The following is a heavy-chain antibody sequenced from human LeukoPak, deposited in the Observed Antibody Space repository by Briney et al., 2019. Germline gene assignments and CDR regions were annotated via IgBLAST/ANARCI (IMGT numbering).Heavy chain of an antibody. D-gene: IGHD1-1*01. CDR1: GGPFSGYY. Sequence: PSETLSLTCAVYGGPFSGYYWTWIRQPPGKGLEWIGEINPSGSTNYNPSLKSRVTISVDPSKNQFSLKIISVTAADTAVYYCARRTLPFEFWGQGTLVTVSS. V-gene: IGHV4-34*01. CDR3: ARRTLPFEF. CDR2: INPSGST. J-gene: IGHJ4*02.